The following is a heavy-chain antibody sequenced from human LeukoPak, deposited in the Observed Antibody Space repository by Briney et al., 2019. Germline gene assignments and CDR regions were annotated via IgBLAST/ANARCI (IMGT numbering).Heavy chain of an antibody. CDR1: GFTFGSHG. D-gene: IGHD2-8*02. J-gene: IGHJ3*01. V-gene: IGHV3-30*02. Sequence: GGSLRLSCAASGFTFGSHGMHWVRQAPGKGLEWVAFIRYDGDTKYYADSVKGRFTISRDNSENTLYLQMNGLRAEDSAVYYCAKDHEGSGTYRWGAFDVWGQGTVVTVSS. CDR3: AKDHEGSGTYRWGAFDV. CDR2: IRYDGDTK.